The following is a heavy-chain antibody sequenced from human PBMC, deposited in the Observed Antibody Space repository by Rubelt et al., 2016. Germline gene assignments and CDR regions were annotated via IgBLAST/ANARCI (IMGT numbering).Heavy chain of an antibody. Sequence: QVQLVESGGGVVQPGRSLRLSCAASGFTFSSYGMHWVRQAPGKGLEWVAGLSYDGSKEYYVDSVKGRVTISRDNSKNTLHLQMNSLRDEDSAVYYCAALWDYWGQGALVTVSS. CDR2: LSYDGSKE. J-gene: IGHJ4*02. V-gene: IGHV3-33*03. CDR1: GFTFSSYG. CDR3: AALWDY. D-gene: IGHD2/OR15-2a*01.